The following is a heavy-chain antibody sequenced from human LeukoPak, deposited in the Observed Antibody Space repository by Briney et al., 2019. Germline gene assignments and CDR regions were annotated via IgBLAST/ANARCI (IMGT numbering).Heavy chain of an antibody. Sequence: PGGSLRLSCAASGFTFSSYSMNWVRRAPGKGLEWVSSISSTISYIYYADSVKGRFTISRDNRKNSLYLQMNSLRVEDTAVYFCASGLTAMLTAEGGFDYWGQGTLVTVSS. J-gene: IGHJ4*02. D-gene: IGHD5-18*01. V-gene: IGHV3-21*01. CDR2: ISSTISYI. CDR1: GFTFSSYS. CDR3: ASGLTAMLTAEGGFDY.